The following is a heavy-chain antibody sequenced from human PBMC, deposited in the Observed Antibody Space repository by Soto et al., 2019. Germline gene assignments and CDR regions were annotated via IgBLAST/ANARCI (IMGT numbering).Heavy chain of an antibody. CDR1: GFTFSSYA. CDR2: ISYDGSNK. CDR3: AAGSGSETYYYYGMDV. D-gene: IGHD1-26*01. J-gene: IGHJ6*02. Sequence: GGSLRLSCAASGFTFSSYAMHWVRQAPGKGLEWVAVISYDGSNKYYADSVKGRFTISRDNSKNTLYLQMNSLRAEDTAVYYCAAGSGSETYYYYGMDVWGQGTTVTVSS. V-gene: IGHV3-30-3*01.